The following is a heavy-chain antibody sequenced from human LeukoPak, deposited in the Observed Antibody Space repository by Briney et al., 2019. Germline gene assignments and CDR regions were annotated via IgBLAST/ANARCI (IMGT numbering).Heavy chain of an antibody. Sequence: GRSLRLSCAASGFTFSNYGMHWVRQTPGKGLDWVAVIWHDGSIKYYADSVRGRFTISRDNSMNTVYLQMNSLRVEDTAVYYCAIVRQFTAATGTGLDYWGQGTLVTVSS. J-gene: IGHJ4*02. V-gene: IGHV3-33*03. CDR3: AIVRQFTAATGTGLDY. CDR1: GFTFSNYG. CDR2: IWHDGSIK. D-gene: IGHD6-13*01.